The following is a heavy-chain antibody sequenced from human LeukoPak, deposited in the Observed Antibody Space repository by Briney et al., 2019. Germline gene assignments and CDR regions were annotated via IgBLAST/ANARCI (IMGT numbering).Heavy chain of an antibody. Sequence: ASVKVSCKASGYTFTSYDINWVRQATGQGLEWMGWMNPNSGNTGYAQKFQGRVTITRNTSISTAYMDVSSLRSEDTAVYYCARSWGRVPAAIAPYYYYMDVWGKGTTVTVTS. D-gene: IGHD2-2*02. J-gene: IGHJ6*03. CDR1: GYTFTSYD. V-gene: IGHV1-8*03. CDR3: ARSWGRVPAAIAPYYYYMDV. CDR2: MNPNSGNT.